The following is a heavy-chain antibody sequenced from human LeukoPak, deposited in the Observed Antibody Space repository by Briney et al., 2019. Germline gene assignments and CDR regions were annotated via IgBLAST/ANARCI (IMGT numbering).Heavy chain of an antibody. CDR1: GFTFSSYS. D-gene: IGHD6-13*01. CDR2: ISSSSSTI. CDR3: AKGEMYSSSWYRGDAFDI. V-gene: IGHV3-48*01. J-gene: IGHJ3*02. Sequence: GGSLRLSCAASGFTFSSYSMNWVRQAPGKGLEWVSYISSSSSTIYYADSVKGRFTISRDNAKNSLYLQMNSLRAEDTAVYYCAKGEMYSSSWYRGDAFDIWGQGTMVTVSS.